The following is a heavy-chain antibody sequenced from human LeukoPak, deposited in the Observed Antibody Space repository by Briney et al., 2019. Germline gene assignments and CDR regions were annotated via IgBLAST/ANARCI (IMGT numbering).Heavy chain of an antibody. J-gene: IGHJ3*01. CDR2: LWYGGSNK. V-gene: IGHV3-33*03. Sequence: PGGSLRLSCAASGFTFSSYGMHWVRQAPGKGLEWVAVLWYGGSNKYYADSVKGRFTISRDNSKNALSLQMNSLRVEDTAIYYCAKDIQLSTWGLGTRVTVSS. CDR3: AKDIQLST. CDR1: GFTFSSYG. D-gene: IGHD5-24*01.